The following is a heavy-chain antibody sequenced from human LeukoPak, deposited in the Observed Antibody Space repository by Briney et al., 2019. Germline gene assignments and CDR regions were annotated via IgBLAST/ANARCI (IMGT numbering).Heavy chain of an antibody. Sequence: PSETLSLTCAVSGGSFSGSYWSWIRQPPGKGLEWIGEINHSGNTNYHPSLKSRVTISLDTSKNQFSLKLSSVTAADTAVYYCARGKSITMVRGVIMARYYFDYWGQGTLVTVSS. CDR1: GGSFSGSY. CDR3: ARGKSITMVRGVIMARYYFDY. CDR2: INHSGNT. J-gene: IGHJ4*02. D-gene: IGHD3-10*01. V-gene: IGHV4-34*01.